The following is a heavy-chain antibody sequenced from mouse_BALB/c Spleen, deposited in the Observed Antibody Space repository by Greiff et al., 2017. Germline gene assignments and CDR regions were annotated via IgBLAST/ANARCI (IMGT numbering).Heavy chain of an antibody. CDR1: GYTFTSYW. CDR3: ARRPSYRYDEFAY. Sequence: QVHVKQSGAELAKPGASVKMSCKASGYTFTSYWMHWVKQRPGQGLEWIGYINPSSGYTNYNQKFKDKATLTADKSSSTAYMQLSSLTSEDSAVYYCARRPSYRYDEFAYWGQGTLVTVSA. CDR2: INPSSGYT. V-gene: IGHV1-7*01. D-gene: IGHD2-14*01. J-gene: IGHJ3*01.